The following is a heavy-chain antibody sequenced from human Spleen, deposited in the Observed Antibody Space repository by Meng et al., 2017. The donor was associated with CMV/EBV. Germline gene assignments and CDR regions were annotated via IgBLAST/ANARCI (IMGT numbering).Heavy chain of an antibody. CDR1: AVTFSSYA. CDR2: ISGSGGST. J-gene: IGHJ4*02. CDR3: AKRKWELGLHHYFDY. V-gene: IGHV3-23*01. D-gene: IGHD1-26*01. Sequence: EVEWLGAGDGLVSPGGSLGLSGDAFAVTFSSYAMSWVRQAPGKGLEWVSAISGSGGSTYYADSVKGRFTISRDNSKNTLYLQMNSLRAEDTAVYYCAKRKWELGLHHYFDYWGQGTLVTVSS.